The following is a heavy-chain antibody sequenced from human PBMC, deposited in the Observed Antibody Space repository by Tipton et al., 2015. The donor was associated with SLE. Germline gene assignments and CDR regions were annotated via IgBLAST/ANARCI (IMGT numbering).Heavy chain of an antibody. Sequence: FTISRDNAKNSLYLQMNSLRAEGTAVYYCARAGYYYDSSGYFLPDYWGQGTLVTVSS. CDR3: ARAGYYYDSSGYFLPDY. D-gene: IGHD3-22*01. V-gene: IGHV3-21*03. J-gene: IGHJ4*02.